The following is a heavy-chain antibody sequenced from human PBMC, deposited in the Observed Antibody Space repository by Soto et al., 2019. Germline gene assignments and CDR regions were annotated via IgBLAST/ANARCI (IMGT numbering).Heavy chain of an antibody. V-gene: IGHV1-46*01. CDR2: INPSGDST. CDR3: ARSYYDYVWGSYRSAHFAY. Sequence: GASVKVSCKASGYTFTSYYMHWVRQAPGQGLEWMGIINPSGDSTSYAQKFQGRVTMTRDTSTSTVYMELSSLRSEDTAVYYCARSYYDYVWGSYRSAHFAYWGQGTLVTVSS. CDR1: GYTFTSYY. J-gene: IGHJ4*02. D-gene: IGHD3-16*02.